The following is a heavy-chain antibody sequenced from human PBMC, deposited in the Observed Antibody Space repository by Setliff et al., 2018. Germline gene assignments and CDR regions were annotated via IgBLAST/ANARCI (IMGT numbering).Heavy chain of an antibody. CDR2: IYYNGTT. CDR1: GVSISSYY. CDR3: TSTPRGGINITTRAGAFDS. J-gene: IGHJ4*02. Sequence: SETLSLTCNVSGVSISSYYWSWIRQSPGKGLEWIGYIYYNGTTRYSPSLKSRVTISVDTSKNQFSLRLTSVTAADTAVYYCTSTPRGGINITTRAGAFDSWGQGTLVTVSS. V-gene: IGHV4-59*01. D-gene: IGHD6-6*01.